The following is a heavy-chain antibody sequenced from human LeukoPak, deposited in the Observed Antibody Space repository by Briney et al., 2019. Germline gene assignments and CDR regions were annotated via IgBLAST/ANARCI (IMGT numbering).Heavy chain of an antibody. CDR2: ISCYNGHT. CDR1: GYSFTKYG. V-gene: IGHV1-18*01. J-gene: IGHJ4*02. Sequence: VASVKVSCKASGYSFTKYGLNWVRQAPGQGLQWMGWISCYNGHTHYAQNFQGRVTMTTDTSTNTDYMELRGLRSDDTAIYYCARREGRSASPFFFDSWGQGTLVTVSS. D-gene: IGHD6-6*01. CDR3: ARREGRSASPFFFDS.